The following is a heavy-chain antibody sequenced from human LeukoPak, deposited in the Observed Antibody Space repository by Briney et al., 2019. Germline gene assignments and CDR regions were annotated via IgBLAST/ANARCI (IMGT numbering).Heavy chain of an antibody. Sequence: SETLSLTCTVSGGSISSYYWSWIRQPPGKGLEWIGYIYYSGSTNYNPSLKSRVTISVDTSKNQFSLKLSSVTAADTAVYYCARSWGLWGVFDYWGQGTLVTVSS. CDR1: GGSISSYY. CDR3: ARSWGLWGVFDY. J-gene: IGHJ4*02. V-gene: IGHV4-59*08. CDR2: IYYSGST. D-gene: IGHD2/OR15-2a*01.